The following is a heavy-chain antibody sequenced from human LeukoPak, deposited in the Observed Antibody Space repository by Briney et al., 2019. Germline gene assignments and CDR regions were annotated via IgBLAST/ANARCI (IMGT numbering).Heavy chain of an antibody. D-gene: IGHD6-6*01. CDR1: GYTFTGDY. V-gene: IGHV1-2*02. Sequence: ASVKVSCKASGYTFTGDYMHWGRQAPGRGGEWRGGSNPNSGGTNYAQKFQGRVTMTRDTSISTAYMELSRLSSADTAVYYCSLEYSSPSRLDYWGQGTLVTVSS. CDR3: SLEYSSPSRLDY. CDR2: SNPNSGGT. J-gene: IGHJ4*02.